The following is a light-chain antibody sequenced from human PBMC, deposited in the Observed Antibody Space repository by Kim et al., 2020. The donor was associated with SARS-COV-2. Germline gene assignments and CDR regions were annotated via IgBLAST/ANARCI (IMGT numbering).Light chain of an antibody. CDR3: QQRSNWPLT. CDR1: QSVSSY. V-gene: IGKV3-11*01. CDR2: DAS. J-gene: IGKJ4*01. Sequence: LSPGESATLSCRASQSVSSYLAWYQQKPGQAPRLLIYDASNRATGIPARFSGSGSETDFTLTISSLEPEDFAVYYCQQRSNWPLTLGGGTKVDIK.